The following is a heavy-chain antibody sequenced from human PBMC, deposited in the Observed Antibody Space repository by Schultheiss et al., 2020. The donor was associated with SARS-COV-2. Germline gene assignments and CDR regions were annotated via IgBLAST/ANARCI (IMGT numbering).Heavy chain of an antibody. J-gene: IGHJ4*02. CDR2: IYYSGST. V-gene: IGHV4-59*01. CDR3: ARGPLPFISIFGFDY. Sequence: SETLSLTCAVYGGSFSGYYWSWIRQPPGKGLEWIGYIYYSGSTNYNPSLKSRVTTSVDTSKNQFSLKLSSVTAADTAVYYCARGPLPFISIFGFDYWGQGTLVTVSS. D-gene: IGHD3-3*01. CDR1: GGSFSGYY.